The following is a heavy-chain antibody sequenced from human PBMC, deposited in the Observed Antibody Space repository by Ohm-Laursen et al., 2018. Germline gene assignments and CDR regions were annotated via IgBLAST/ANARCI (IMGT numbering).Heavy chain of an antibody. D-gene: IGHD1-26*01. CDR2: ISSSSSYI. CDR1: GFTFSSYS. J-gene: IGHJ4*02. V-gene: IGHV3-21*04. Sequence: SLRLSCAASGFTFSSYSMNWVRQAPGKGLEWVSSISSSSSYIYYADSVKGRFTISRDNAKNSLYLQMNSLRAEDTALYYCAKDMFRYSGSFLYDYWGQGTLVTVSS. CDR3: AKDMFRYSGSFLYDY.